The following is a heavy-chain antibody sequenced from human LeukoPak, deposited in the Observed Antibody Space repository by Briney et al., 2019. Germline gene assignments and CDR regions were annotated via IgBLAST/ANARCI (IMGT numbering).Heavy chain of an antibody. Sequence: SETLSLTCTVSGDSISSYYWSWIRQPPGKGLEWIGYIYYSRSTNYNPSLKSRVTISVDSSKNQFSLKLSSVTAADTAVYYCARETHYSGYDSWGQGTLVTVSS. D-gene: IGHD5-12*01. CDR3: ARETHYSGYDS. CDR1: GDSISSYY. J-gene: IGHJ5*02. CDR2: IYYSRST. V-gene: IGHV4-59*01.